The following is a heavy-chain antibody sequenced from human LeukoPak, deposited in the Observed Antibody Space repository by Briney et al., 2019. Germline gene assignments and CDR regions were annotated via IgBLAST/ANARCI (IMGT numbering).Heavy chain of an antibody. J-gene: IGHJ4*02. D-gene: IGHD3-22*01. CDR1: GFTFSSYG. CDR3: AEDRVVYYYDSSGIDY. V-gene: IGHV3-33*06. Sequence: PGRSLRLSCAASGFTFSSYGMHWVRQAPGKGLEWVAVIWYDGSKKYYADSVKGRFTISRDNSKNTLYLQMNSLRAEDTAVYYCAEDRVVYYYDSSGIDYWGQGTLVTVSS. CDR2: IWYDGSKK.